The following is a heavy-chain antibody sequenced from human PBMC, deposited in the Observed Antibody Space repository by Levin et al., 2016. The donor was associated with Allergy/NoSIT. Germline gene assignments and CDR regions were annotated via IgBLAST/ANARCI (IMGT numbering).Heavy chain of an antibody. D-gene: IGHD6-13*01. Sequence: WVRQAPGQGLEWMGWISAYNGNTNYAQKLQGRVTMTTDTSTSTAYMELRSLRSDDTAVYYCARGSPIAAAGHYYYGMDVWGQGTTVTVSS. CDR3: ARGSPIAAAGHYYYGMDV. J-gene: IGHJ6*02. CDR2: ISAYNGNT. V-gene: IGHV1-18*01.